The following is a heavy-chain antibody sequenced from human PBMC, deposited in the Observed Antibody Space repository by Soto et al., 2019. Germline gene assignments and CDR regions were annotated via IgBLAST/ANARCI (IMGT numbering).Heavy chain of an antibody. CDR3: ARPSWGTKISLYYSYGLEV. CDR1: VCSIISICLD. CDR2: IYYNGST. V-gene: IGHV4-31*02. J-gene: IGHJ6*01. D-gene: IGHD7-27*01. Sequence: SASXSLTWTVGVCSIISICLDVSWIRRHPENGLEWIGNIYYNGSTYYNPSLKSRVTISVETSKNQFSLHLSSVTAADTAVLYCARPSWGTKISLYYSYGLEVWGQPTTVNV.